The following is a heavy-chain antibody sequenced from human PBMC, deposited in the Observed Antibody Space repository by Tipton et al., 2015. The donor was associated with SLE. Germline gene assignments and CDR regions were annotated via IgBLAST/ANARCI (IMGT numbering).Heavy chain of an antibody. Sequence: TLSLTCTVSGGSIFSYYWSWIRQPPGKGLEWIRYIYFSGSTNYNPSLRSRVTMSIDTSNNQFSLKLSSVTAADTAVYFCARDGGAAAESYNYYMDVWGRGTTVTVSS. CDR1: GGSIFSYY. D-gene: IGHD6-13*01. V-gene: IGHV4-59*01. CDR3: ARDGGAAAESYNYYMDV. CDR2: IYFSGST. J-gene: IGHJ6*03.